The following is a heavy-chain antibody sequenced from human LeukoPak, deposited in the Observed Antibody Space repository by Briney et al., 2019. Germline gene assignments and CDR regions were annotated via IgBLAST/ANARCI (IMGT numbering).Heavy chain of an antibody. V-gene: IGHV4-61*01. D-gene: IGHD3-10*01. Sequence: TETLSLTCTVSGGSVSSGSYYWSWIRQPPGKGLEWIGYIYYSGNTNYNPSLKSRVTISVDTSKNQFSLKLSSVTAADTAVYYCAREGLATMIRGVIPYWGQGTLVTVSS. CDR3: AREGLATMIRGVIPY. CDR1: GGSVSSGSYY. J-gene: IGHJ4*02. CDR2: IYYSGNT.